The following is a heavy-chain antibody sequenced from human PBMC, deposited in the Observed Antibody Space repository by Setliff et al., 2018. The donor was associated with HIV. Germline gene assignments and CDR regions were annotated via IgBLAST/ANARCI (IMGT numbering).Heavy chain of an antibody. J-gene: IGHJ5*02. CDR1: GASISSSGYY. CDR2: IYYSGST. D-gene: IGHD3-16*01. Sequence: SETLSLTCAVSGASISSSGYYWGWIRQPPGKGLEWIGTIYYSGSTYYNPSLKSRVTISVDTSKNQFSLKLSSVTAADTAMYYCTRVGTYGVGGWFDPWGQGSLVTVS. V-gene: IGHV4-39*07. CDR3: TRVGTYGVGGWFDP.